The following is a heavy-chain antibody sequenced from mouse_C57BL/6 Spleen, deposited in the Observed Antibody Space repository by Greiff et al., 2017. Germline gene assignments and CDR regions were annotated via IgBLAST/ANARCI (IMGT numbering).Heavy chain of an antibody. Sequence: EVKLQEPGPELVKPGASVKISCKASGYSFTDYNMNWVKQSNGQSLEWIGVINPNCGTTSYNQKFKGKATLTVDQSSSTAYMQLNSLTSEDSAVYYCARCGTLYYFDYWGQGTTLTVSA. D-gene: IGHD4-1*01. V-gene: IGHV1-39*01. CDR3: ARCGTLYYFDY. CDR1: GYSFTDYN. CDR2: INPNCGTT. J-gene: IGHJ2*01.